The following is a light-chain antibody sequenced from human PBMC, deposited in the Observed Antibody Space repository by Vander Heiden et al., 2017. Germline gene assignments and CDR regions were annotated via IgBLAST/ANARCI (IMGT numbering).Light chain of an antibody. CDR1: QSISRY. CDR3: EQSYAAPRT. J-gene: IGKJ1*01. Sequence: DTALDRTPSSLSASVGVRVTITCRASQSISRYLNWFQQKPGRAPHLLISAASTMRRGVPSVSDGSADGSDFDLAIRKQQPGGLGTCYCEQSYAAPRTFGQGTKVDI. CDR2: AAS. V-gene: IGKV1-39*01.